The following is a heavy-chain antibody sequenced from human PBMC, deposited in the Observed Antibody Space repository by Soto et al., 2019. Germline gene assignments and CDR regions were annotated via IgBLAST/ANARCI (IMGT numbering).Heavy chain of an antibody. Sequence: QVQLVQSGAEVKKPGASVKVSCKASGYTFTSYGISWVRQAPGQGLEWMGWISAYNGNTNYAQKLQGRVTMTTDTATSTAYMELRSLRSDDTAVYYCAGLGEQQLVRGWFDPWGQGTLVTVSS. J-gene: IGHJ5*02. CDR1: GYTFTSYG. CDR3: AGLGEQQLVRGWFDP. D-gene: IGHD6-13*01. CDR2: ISAYNGNT. V-gene: IGHV1-18*01.